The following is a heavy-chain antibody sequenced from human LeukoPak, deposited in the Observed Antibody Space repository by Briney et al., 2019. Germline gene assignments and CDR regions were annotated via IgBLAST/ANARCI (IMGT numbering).Heavy chain of an antibody. Sequence: GGSLRLSCAASGFTFSSYSMNWVRQAPGKGLEWVAVISFDGSNKYYADSVKGRFTISRDNSKNTLYLQMNSLRTEDTAVYYCASVGGYDPLFDYWGQGTLVTVSS. V-gene: IGHV3-30*03. CDR2: ISFDGSNK. CDR3: ASVGGYDPLFDY. D-gene: IGHD5-12*01. CDR1: GFTFSSYS. J-gene: IGHJ4*02.